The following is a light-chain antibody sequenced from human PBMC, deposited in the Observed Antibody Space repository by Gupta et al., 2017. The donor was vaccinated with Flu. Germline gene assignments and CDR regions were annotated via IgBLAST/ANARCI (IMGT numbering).Light chain of an antibody. V-gene: IGLV2-14*01. Sequence: QSALTPPASVSGSPAQSITISCTGTSSDVGGYNYVSWHQQHPGKAPKLMIFEVSNRPSGVSNRFSGSKSGNTASLTISGLQAGDEADYYCSSYRSSNTQVFGGGTKLTVL. CDR1: SSDVGGYNY. J-gene: IGLJ3*02. CDR3: SSYRSSNTQV. CDR2: EVS.